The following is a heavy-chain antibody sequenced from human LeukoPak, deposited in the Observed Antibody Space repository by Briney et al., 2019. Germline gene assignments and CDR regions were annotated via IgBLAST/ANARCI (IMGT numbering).Heavy chain of an antibody. CDR1: GGSISSYY. V-gene: IGHV4-4*07. CDR3: ARDGYCSSTSCFNWFDP. Sequence: PSETLSLTCTVSGGSISSYYWSWIRQPAGKGLEWIGRIYTSGSTNYNPSLKSRVTMSVDTSKNQFSLKLSSVTAADTAVYYCARDGYCSSTSCFNWFDPWGQGTLVTVSS. D-gene: IGHD2-2*01. J-gene: IGHJ5*02. CDR2: IYTSGST.